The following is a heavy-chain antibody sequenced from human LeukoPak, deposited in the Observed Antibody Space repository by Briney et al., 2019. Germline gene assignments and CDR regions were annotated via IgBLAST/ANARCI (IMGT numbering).Heavy chain of an antibody. J-gene: IGHJ4*02. D-gene: IGHD1-1*01. Sequence: SETLSLTCTVSGGSISSYYWSWIRQPPGKGLEWIGYIYYSGSTNYNPSLKSRVTISVDTSKNQFSLRLSSVTAADTAVYYCARWSGWNDPYYFDYWGQGTLVTVSS. CDR2: IYYSGST. CDR3: ARWSGWNDPYYFDY. V-gene: IGHV4-59*08. CDR1: GGSISSYY.